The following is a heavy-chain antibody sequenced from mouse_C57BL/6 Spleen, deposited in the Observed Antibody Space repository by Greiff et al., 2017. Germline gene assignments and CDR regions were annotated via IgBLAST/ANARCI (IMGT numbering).Heavy chain of an antibody. CDR3: ARHQSYGNYFDY. D-gene: IGHD2-1*01. V-gene: IGHV5-12*01. CDR1: GFTFSDYY. Sequence: VQLKQSGGGLVQPGGSLKLSCAASGFTFSDYYMYWVRQTPEKRLEWVAYISNGGGSTYYPDTVKGRFTISRDNAKNTLYLQMSRLKSEDTAMYYCARHQSYGNYFDYWGQGTTLTVSS. CDR2: ISNGGGST. J-gene: IGHJ2*01.